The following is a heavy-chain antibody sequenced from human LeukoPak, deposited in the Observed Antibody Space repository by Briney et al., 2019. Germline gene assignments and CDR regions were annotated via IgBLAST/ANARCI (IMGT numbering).Heavy chain of an antibody. CDR3: ARELLADAMDV. Sequence: ASVKVSFKASGYIFSNFGISWVRQAPGQGLEWMGWIRPKSGDTNYAQNLQGRVTMTIDTHTSTVYMELRSLRSDDSAVYYCARELLADAMDVWGQGTTVTVSS. CDR2: IRPKSGDT. J-gene: IGHJ6*02. V-gene: IGHV1-18*01. CDR1: GYIFSNFG.